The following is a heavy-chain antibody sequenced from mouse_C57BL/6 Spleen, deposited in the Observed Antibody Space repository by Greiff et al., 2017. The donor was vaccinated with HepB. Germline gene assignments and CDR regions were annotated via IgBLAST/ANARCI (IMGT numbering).Heavy chain of an antibody. Sequence: QVQLQQSGAELVKPGASVKLSCKASGYTFTECTIHWVKQRSGQGLEWIGWFYPGSGSIKYNEKFKDKATLTADKSSSTVYMELSRLTSEDSAVYFCARHEDDYYGSSTYAMDYWGQGTSVTVSS. V-gene: IGHV1-62-2*01. CDR3: ARHEDDYYGSSTYAMDY. CDR1: GYTFTECT. J-gene: IGHJ4*01. CDR2: FYPGSGSI. D-gene: IGHD1-1*01.